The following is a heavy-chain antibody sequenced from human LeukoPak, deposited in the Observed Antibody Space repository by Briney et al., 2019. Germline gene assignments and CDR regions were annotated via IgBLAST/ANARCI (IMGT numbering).Heavy chain of an antibody. Sequence: GGSLKLSXAAPGFTFSGSAMHWVRQASGKGLEWVGRIRSKANSYATAHAASVKGRFTISRDDSKNTAYLQMNSLKTEDTAVYYCTRYHCSSTSCYPFGDYWGQGTLVTVSS. V-gene: IGHV3-73*01. J-gene: IGHJ4*02. CDR1: GFTFSGSA. CDR3: TRYHCSSTSCYPFGDY. CDR2: IRSKANSYAT. D-gene: IGHD2-2*01.